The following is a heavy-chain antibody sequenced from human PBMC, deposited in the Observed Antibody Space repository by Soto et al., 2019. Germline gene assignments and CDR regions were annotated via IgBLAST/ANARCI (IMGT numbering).Heavy chain of an antibody. J-gene: IGHJ4*02. CDR3: AKGTPTWSGSRSCFDY. CDR1: GFTFSSYA. Sequence: GGSLRLSCAASGFTFSSYAMSWVRQAPGKGLEWVSAISGSGGSTYYADSVKGRFTISRDNSKNTLYLQMNSLRAEDTAVYYCAKGTPTWSGSRSCFDYWGQGTLVTVSS. D-gene: IGHD3-3*01. V-gene: IGHV3-23*01. CDR2: ISGSGGST.